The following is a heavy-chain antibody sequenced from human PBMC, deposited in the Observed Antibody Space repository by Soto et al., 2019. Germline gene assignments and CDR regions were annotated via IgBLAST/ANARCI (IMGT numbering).Heavy chain of an antibody. J-gene: IGHJ6*02. D-gene: IGHD3-3*01. CDR1: GFTFSSYG. CDR3: AKVAGITIFGVVIRDYYCYYGMDV. Sequence: PGGSLRLSCAASGFTFSSYGMHWVRQAPGKGLEWVAVISYDGSNKYYADSVKGRFTISRDNSKNTLYLQMNSLRAEDTAVYYCAKVAGITIFGVVIRDYYCYYGMDVWGQGTTVTVSS. CDR2: ISYDGSNK. V-gene: IGHV3-30*18.